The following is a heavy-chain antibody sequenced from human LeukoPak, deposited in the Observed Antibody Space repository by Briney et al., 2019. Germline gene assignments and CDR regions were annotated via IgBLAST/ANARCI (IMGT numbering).Heavy chain of an antibody. Sequence: GGSLRLSCAASGFTFSSYAMHWVRQAPGKGLEWVAVISYDGSNKYYADSVKGRFTISRDNSKNTLYLQMNSLRAEDTAVYYCARDALMTTEHYYMDVWGKGTTVTVSS. D-gene: IGHD4-11*01. V-gene: IGHV3-30*04. J-gene: IGHJ6*03. CDR2: ISYDGSNK. CDR3: ARDALMTTEHYYMDV. CDR1: GFTFSSYA.